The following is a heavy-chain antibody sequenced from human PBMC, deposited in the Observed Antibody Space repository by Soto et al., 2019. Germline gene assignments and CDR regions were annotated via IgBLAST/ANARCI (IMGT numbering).Heavy chain of an antibody. J-gene: IGHJ4*02. D-gene: IGHD3-9*01. V-gene: IGHV4-59*01. CDR3: ARGVGSSPPRY. Sequence: SETLSLPCTLSGGSISVYYWSCIRQSPRQGLEWIGYVYDNGRPYYSPSLKSRVTISADTSKNQISLKLTSATAADTAVYYCARGVGSSPPRYWGRGTLVTVSS. CDR2: VYDNGRP. CDR1: GGSISVYY.